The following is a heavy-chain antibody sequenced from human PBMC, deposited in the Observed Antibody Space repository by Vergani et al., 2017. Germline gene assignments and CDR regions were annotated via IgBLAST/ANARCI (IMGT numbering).Heavy chain of an antibody. D-gene: IGHD6-13*01. CDR3: ARDLWQQLVGGGDY. CDR2: ISYDGSNK. J-gene: IGHJ4*02. CDR1: GFTFSSYA. Sequence: QVQLVESGGGVVQPGRSLRLSCAASGFTFSSYAMHWVRQAPGKVLEWVAVISYDGSNKYYADSVKGRFTISRDNSKNTLYLQMNSLIAEDTAVYYCARDLWQQLVGGGDYWGQGTLVTVSS. V-gene: IGHV3-30-3*01.